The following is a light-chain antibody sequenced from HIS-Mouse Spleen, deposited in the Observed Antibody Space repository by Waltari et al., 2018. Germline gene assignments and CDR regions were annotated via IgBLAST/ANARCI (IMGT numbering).Light chain of an antibody. V-gene: IGLV1-47*01. Sequence: QSVLTQPPSASGTPGQRVTISCSGSSSNIGSNYVYWYQQLPGTAPKLLIYRNNQRPSGVPDRFSGSKPGTSASLAISGLRSEDEADYYCCSYAGSYTGVFGTGTKVTVL. CDR1: SSNIGSNY. CDR2: RNN. CDR3: CSYAGSYTGV. J-gene: IGLJ1*01.